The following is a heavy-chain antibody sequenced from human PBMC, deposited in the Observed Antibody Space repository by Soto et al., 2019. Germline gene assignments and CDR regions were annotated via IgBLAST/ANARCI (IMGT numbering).Heavy chain of an antibody. V-gene: IGHV4-59*08. Sequence: SETLSLTCTVSGGSISSYYWSWIRQPPGKGLEWIGYIYYSGSTNYNPSLKSRVTISVDTSKNQFSLKLSSVTAADTAVYYCARSDSGYDFPPLLFAYWGQGTLVPVSS. CDR1: GGSISSYY. D-gene: IGHD5-12*01. CDR2: IYYSGST. J-gene: IGHJ1*01. CDR3: ARSDSGYDFPPLLFAY.